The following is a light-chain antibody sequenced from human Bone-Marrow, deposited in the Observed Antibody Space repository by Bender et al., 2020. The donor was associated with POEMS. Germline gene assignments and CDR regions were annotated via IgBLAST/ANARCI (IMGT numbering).Light chain of an antibody. CDR1: AVAKHN. Sequence: YELTQPPSVSVSPGQTATITCSGDAVAKHNAYWYQQRPGQAPLLVIYKDIQRPSGIPERFSGSSSGTTVTLTVTAVQAEDEADYYCQLTDSGGTVLFGGGTKLTVL. CDR2: KDI. J-gene: IGLJ2*01. V-gene: IGLV3-25*03. CDR3: QLTDSGGTVL.